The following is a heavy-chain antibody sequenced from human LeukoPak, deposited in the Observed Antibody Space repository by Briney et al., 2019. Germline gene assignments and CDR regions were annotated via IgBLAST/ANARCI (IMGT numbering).Heavy chain of an antibody. D-gene: IGHD3-3*01. Sequence: EASVKVSCKASGYTFTSYYMHWVRQAPGQGLEWMGIINPSGGSTGYAQKFQGRVTMTRDTSTSTVYMELSSLRSEDTAVYYCARTPYYDFWSGDFDYWGQGTLVTVSS. CDR1: GYTFTSYY. CDR3: ARTPYYDFWSGDFDY. CDR2: INPSGGST. J-gene: IGHJ4*02. V-gene: IGHV1-46*03.